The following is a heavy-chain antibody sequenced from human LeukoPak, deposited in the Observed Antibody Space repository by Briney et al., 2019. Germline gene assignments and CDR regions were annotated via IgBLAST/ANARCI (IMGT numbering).Heavy chain of an antibody. J-gene: IGHJ6*02. V-gene: IGHV1-69*06. CDR2: IIPIFGTA. Sequence: SVKVSCKASGGTFSSYAISWVRQAPGQGLEWMGGIIPIFGTANYAQKFQGRVTITADKSTSTAYMELSSLRSEDTAVYYCARDNGEGDGYNSFFSGYYGMDVRGQGTTVTVSS. D-gene: IGHD5-24*01. CDR3: ARDNGEGDGYNSFFSGYYGMDV. CDR1: GGTFSSYA.